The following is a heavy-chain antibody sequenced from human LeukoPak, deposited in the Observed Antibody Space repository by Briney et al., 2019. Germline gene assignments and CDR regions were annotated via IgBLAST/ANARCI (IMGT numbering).Heavy chain of an antibody. CDR2: ISGSGGST. CDR3: AKDPFPPYSGSRGWFDP. D-gene: IGHD1-26*01. J-gene: IGHJ5*02. V-gene: IGHV3-23*01. Sequence: PGGSLRLSCAASGFTFSSYAMSWVRQAPGKGLEWVSAISGSGGSTYYADSVKGRFTISRDNSKNTLYLQMNSLRAEDTAVYYCAKDPFPPYSGSRGWFDPWGQGTLVTVSS. CDR1: GFTFSSYA.